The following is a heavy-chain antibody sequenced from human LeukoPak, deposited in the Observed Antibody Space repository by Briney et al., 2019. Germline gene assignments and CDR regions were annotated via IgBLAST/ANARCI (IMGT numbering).Heavy chain of an antibody. V-gene: IGHV4-30-2*01. CDR2: IYHSGST. D-gene: IGHD6-13*01. Sequence: PSQTLSLTCTVSGGSISSGGYYWSWTRQPPGKGLEWIGYIYHSGSTYYNPSLKSRVTISVDRSKNQFSLKLSSVTAGDTAVYYCARETRGIAAAGNDYWGQGTLVTVSS. J-gene: IGHJ4*02. CDR1: GGSISSGGYY. CDR3: ARETRGIAAAGNDY.